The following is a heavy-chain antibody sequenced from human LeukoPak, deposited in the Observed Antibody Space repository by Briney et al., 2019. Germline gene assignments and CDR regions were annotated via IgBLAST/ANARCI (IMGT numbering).Heavy chain of an antibody. Sequence: GRSLRLSCAASGFTFDDYAMHWVRQAPGKGLEWVSGISWNSGSIGYADSVKGRFTISRDNANNSLSLQMNSLRVEDTAVYYCARVSWGSGFYSMDVWGQGTTVTVSS. D-gene: IGHD3-10*01. J-gene: IGHJ6*02. CDR2: ISWNSGSI. CDR3: ARVSWGSGFYSMDV. V-gene: IGHV3-9*01. CDR1: GFTFDDYA.